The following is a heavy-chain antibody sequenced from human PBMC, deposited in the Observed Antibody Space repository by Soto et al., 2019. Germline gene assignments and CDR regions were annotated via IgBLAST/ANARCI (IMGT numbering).Heavy chain of an antibody. CDR3: AKVYRFRLGGVIELYYFDY. CDR1: GLTFGTYA. J-gene: IGHJ4*02. CDR2: IYYDGSNR. D-gene: IGHD3-16*01. V-gene: IGHV3-33*06. Sequence: GGSLRLSCAASGLTFGTYAMHWVRQAPGKGLEWVAVIYYDGSNRYYGDAVKGRFTISRDNSKSTLYLQMSSLRVEDTAVYYCAKVYRFRLGGVIELYYFDYWGQGTLVTVSS.